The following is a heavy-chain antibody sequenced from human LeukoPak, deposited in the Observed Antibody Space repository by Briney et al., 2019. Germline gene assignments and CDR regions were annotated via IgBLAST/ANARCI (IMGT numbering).Heavy chain of an antibody. CDR3: AKDIYYYGSGLGSD. J-gene: IGHJ4*02. Sequence: GGSLRLSCAASGFTFSSYGMHWVRQAPGKGLEWVAVISYDGSNKYYADSVKGRFTISRDNAKNSLYLQMNSLRAEDTALYYCAKDIYYYGSGLGSDWGQGTLVTVSS. D-gene: IGHD3-10*01. V-gene: IGHV3-30*18. CDR1: GFTFSSYG. CDR2: ISYDGSNK.